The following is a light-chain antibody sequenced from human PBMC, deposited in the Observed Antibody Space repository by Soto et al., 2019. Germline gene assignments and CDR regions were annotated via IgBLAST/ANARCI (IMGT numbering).Light chain of an antibody. V-gene: IGLV2-14*01. CDR1: SSDVGGYNY. J-gene: IGLJ2*01. CDR3: SSYTSSSTRVVV. Sequence: QSALTQPASVSGSPGQSITISCTGTSSDVGGYNYVSWYQQHPGKAPKLMIYDVSNRPSGVSNRFSGSKSGNTASLTISGLQAEEEADYYCSSYTSSSTRVVVFGGGTKLTVL. CDR2: DVS.